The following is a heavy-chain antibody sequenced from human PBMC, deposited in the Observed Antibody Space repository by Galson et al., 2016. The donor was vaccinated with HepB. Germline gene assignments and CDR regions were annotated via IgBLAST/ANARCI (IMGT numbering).Heavy chain of an antibody. CDR1: GFTFHYYG. V-gene: IGHV3-23*01. D-gene: IGHD5-24*01. CDR3: AFSRGGMAISYLNY. J-gene: IGHJ4*02. Sequence: SLRLSCAASGFTFHYYGMNWVRQAPGKGLEWVAGISGSGNDADYTDSVRGRFFISRDNSRTTLFLQMNSLTVEDTAVYYCAFSRGGMAISYLNYWGRGTLVTVST. CDR2: ISGSGNDA.